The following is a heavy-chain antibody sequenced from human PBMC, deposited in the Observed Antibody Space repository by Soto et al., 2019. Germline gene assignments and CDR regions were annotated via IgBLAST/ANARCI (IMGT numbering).Heavy chain of an antibody. D-gene: IGHD3-22*01. V-gene: IGHV3-9*01. J-gene: IGHJ4*02. CDR2: VSWNSGSI. CDR1: GFTCDDYA. Sequence: EVQLVESGGGLVQPGRSLRLSCAASGFTCDDYAMHWVRQAPGKGLEWVSGVSWNSGSIGYADSVKGRFTISSDNAKNSLYLQMNSLRAEDTALYYCAKGEGSSGYYSLFDYWGQGTLVTVSS. CDR3: AKGEGSSGYYSLFDY.